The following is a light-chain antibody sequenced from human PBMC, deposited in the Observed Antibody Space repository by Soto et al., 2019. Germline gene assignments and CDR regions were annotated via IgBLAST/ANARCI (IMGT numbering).Light chain of an antibody. V-gene: IGKV1-12*01. Sequence: DIQMTQAPCSGAASVGGTVTITCRASQGLKFLAWYQQKPGKAPRLLIYEATNLQSGVPPRFSGSGSGTDFTLTICRQQPEDFATYFCQQANSFPITCGQGRRREIK. CDR2: EAT. CDR3: QQANSFPIT. CDR1: QGLKF. J-gene: IGKJ5*01.